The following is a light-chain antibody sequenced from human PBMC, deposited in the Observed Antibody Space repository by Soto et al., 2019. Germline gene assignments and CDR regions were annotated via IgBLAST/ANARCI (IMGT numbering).Light chain of an antibody. J-gene: IGKJ5*01. Sequence: DIQMTQSPSSLSASVGDRVTITCQASQDLNNYLNWYQQKPGKAPELLIYDASNLQTGVPTRFSGSGSGKHFTFTISSLQPEDIATYFCQLDDFLVTFGPGTRMEIQ. CDR3: QLDDFLVT. CDR1: QDLNNY. V-gene: IGKV1-33*01. CDR2: DAS.